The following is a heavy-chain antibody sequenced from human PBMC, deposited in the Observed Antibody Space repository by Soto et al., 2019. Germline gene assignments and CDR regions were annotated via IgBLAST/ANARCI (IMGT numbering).Heavy chain of an antibody. CDR3: ARADYGDDDY. CDR1: GYTFSSYR. CDR2: IHAYNGDT. Sequence: QVQLVQFGAEVKKPGASVKVSCKASGYTFSSYRISWVRQAPGQGPEWMGWIHAYNGDTKYAQKFQDRLIMTTDTSTSTAYMELRSLTSDDTAVYYCARADYGDDDYWGQGTLVTVSS. D-gene: IGHD4-17*01. J-gene: IGHJ4*02. V-gene: IGHV1-18*01.